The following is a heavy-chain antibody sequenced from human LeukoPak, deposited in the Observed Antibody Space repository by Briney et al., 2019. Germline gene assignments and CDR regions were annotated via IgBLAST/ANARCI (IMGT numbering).Heavy chain of an antibody. J-gene: IGHJ4*02. CDR3: ARRGSSDLAPLDY. D-gene: IGHD6-13*01. CDR2: ISYDGSNK. V-gene: IGHV3-30*01. Sequence: GGSLRLSCAASGFTFSSYAMHWVRQAPGKGLEWVAVISYDGSNKYYADSVKGRFTISRDNSKNTLYLQMNSLRAEDTAVYYCARRGSSDLAPLDYWGQGTLVTVSS. CDR1: GFTFSSYA.